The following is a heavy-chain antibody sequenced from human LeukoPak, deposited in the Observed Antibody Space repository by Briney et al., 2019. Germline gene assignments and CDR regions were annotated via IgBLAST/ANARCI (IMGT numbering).Heavy chain of an antibody. D-gene: IGHD1-26*01. V-gene: IGHV3-30*04. CDR1: GFIFSSYA. CDR2: ISYDGSNK. Sequence: PGGSLRLSCAASGFIFSSYAMHWARQAPGKGLEWVAVISYDGSNKYYADSVKGRFTISRDNSKNTLYLQMNSLRAEDTAVYYCARDRYSGSYFPSGPFAYWGQGTLVTVSS. CDR3: ARDRYSGSYFPSGPFAY. J-gene: IGHJ4*02.